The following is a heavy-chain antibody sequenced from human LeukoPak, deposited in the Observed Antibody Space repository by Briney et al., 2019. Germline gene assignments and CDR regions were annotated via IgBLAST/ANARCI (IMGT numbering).Heavy chain of an antibody. CDR2: INHSGST. J-gene: IGHJ4*02. CDR1: GGSFRGYY. D-gene: IGHD4-17*01. V-gene: IGHV4-34*01. CDR3: ARPHDYGDYGVVSFDY. Sequence: SETLSLTCAVYGGSFRGYYWSWIRQPPGKGLEWIGEINHSGSTNYNPSLKSRVTISVDTSKNQFSLKLSSVTAADTAVYYCARPHDYGDYGVVSFDYWGQGTLVTVSS.